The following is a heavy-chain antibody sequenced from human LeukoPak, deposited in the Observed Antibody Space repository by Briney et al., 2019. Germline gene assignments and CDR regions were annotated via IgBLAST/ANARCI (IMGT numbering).Heavy chain of an antibody. D-gene: IGHD5-18*01. CDR1: GFTFSTYS. CDR3: TSTYSSDFDY. J-gene: IGHJ4*02. Sequence: GGSLRLSCTVCGFTFSTYSMNWVRQAPGKGLEWVSSITGSSSYKFYGDSVKGRFTISRDNAKNSLYLQMNSLRAEDRAVYYCTSTYSSDFDYWGQGTLVTVSS. CDR2: ITGSSSYK. V-gene: IGHV3-21*01.